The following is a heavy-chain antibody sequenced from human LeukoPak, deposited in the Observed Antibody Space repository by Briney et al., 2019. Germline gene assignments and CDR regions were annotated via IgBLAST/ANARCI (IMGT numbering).Heavy chain of an antibody. CDR2: INHSGST. V-gene: IGHV4-34*01. Sequence: SSETLSLTCAVYGGSFSGYYWSWIRQPPGKGLEWIGEINHSGSTNYNPSLKSRVTISVDTSKNQFSLKLSSVTAADTAVYYCARCRGYSYGPHYYYYYMDVWGKGTTVTVSS. D-gene: IGHD5-18*01. CDR1: GGSFSGYY. J-gene: IGHJ6*03. CDR3: ARCRGYSYGPHYYYYYMDV.